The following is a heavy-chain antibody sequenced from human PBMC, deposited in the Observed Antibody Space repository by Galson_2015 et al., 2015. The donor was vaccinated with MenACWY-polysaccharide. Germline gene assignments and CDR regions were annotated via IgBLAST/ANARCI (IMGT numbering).Heavy chain of an antibody. V-gene: IGHV3-23*01. D-gene: IGHD2-2*01. CDR3: AKDATTTSSHS. Sequence: SLRLSCAASGFTFSTYGMGWVRQAPGKGLEWVSTLDGSGANTYYADSVRGRFTISRDNSKKMLYLQMNSLRAEDTTLYYCAKDATTTSSHSWGQGTLVAV. CDR2: LDGSGANT. J-gene: IGHJ1*01. CDR1: GFTFSTYG.